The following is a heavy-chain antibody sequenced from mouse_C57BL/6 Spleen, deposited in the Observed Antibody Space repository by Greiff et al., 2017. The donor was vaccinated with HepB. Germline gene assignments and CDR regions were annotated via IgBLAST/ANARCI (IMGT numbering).Heavy chain of an antibody. V-gene: IGHV1-85*01. CDR2: IYPRDGST. Sequence: QVQLQQSGPELVKPGASVKLSCKASGYTFTSYDINWVKQRPGQGLEWIGWIYPRDGSTKYNEKFKGKATLTVDTSSSTAYMELHSLTSEDSAVYFCARRDYGSLFAYWGQGTLVTVSA. D-gene: IGHD1-1*01. J-gene: IGHJ3*01. CDR1: GYTFTSYD. CDR3: ARRDYGSLFAY.